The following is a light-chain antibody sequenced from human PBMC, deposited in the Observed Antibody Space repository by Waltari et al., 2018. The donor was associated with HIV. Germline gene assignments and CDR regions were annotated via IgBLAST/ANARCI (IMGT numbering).Light chain of an antibody. CDR3: SSYAGPNHLL. Sequence: QSALTQPPSPSGSPGQSVTFSCTGPTRHVVAYNFVSWYQQHPGQAPKLIIYGVNQRPSGVPDRFSGSKSGNTASLTVSGLQADDEADYYCSSYAGPNHLLFGGGTRLTVL. V-gene: IGLV2-8*01. CDR2: GVN. CDR1: TRHVVAYNF. J-gene: IGLJ2*01.